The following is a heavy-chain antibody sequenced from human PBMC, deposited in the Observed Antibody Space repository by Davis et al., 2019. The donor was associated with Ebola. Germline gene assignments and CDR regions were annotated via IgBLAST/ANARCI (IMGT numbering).Heavy chain of an antibody. D-gene: IGHD4-17*01. CDR3: AKDIEDYGEVLDYYYGMDV. V-gene: IGHV3-11*01. CDR1: GFTFSDYY. J-gene: IGHJ6*02. Sequence: GESLKISCAASGFTFSDYYMSWIRQAPGKGLEWVSYISSSGSTIYYADSVKGRFTISRDNSKNTLYPQMNSLRAEDTAVYYCAKDIEDYGEVLDYYYGMDVWGQGTTVTVSS. CDR2: ISSSGSTI.